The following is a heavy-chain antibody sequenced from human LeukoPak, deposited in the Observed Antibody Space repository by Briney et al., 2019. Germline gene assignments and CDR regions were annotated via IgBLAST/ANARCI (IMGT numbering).Heavy chain of an antibody. Sequence: SETLSLTCTVSGGSISSYYWSWIRQPPGKGLEWIGSIYYSGSTYYNPSLKSRVTISVDTSKNQFSLKLSSVTAADTAVYYCARDTPYGSGSYFVSGYWGQGTLVTVSS. CDR1: GGSISSYY. D-gene: IGHD3-10*01. CDR2: IYYSGST. CDR3: ARDTPYGSGSYFVSGY. V-gene: IGHV4-39*07. J-gene: IGHJ4*02.